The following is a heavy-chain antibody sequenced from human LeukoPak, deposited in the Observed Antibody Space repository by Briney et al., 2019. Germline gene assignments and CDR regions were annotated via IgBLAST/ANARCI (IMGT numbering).Heavy chain of an antibody. CDR1: GYTFTSYY. Sequence: ASVKVSCKASGYTFTSYYIHWVRQTPGQGFEWIGIINPNGGSTSYAQKFQGRVTMTRGTSTSTVYLELSNLRSEDTAVYYCARRGACSGSSCNLDYWGQGTQVTVSS. CDR3: ARRGACSGSSCNLDY. J-gene: IGHJ4*02. D-gene: IGHD2-15*01. CDR2: INPNGGST. V-gene: IGHV1-46*01.